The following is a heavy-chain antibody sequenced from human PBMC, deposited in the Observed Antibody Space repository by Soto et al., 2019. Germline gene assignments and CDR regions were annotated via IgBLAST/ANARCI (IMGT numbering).Heavy chain of an antibody. CDR2: INHSGST. J-gene: IGHJ4*01. Sequence: PSETLSLTCAVYGGSFSGYYWTWIRQPPGTGLEWIGEINHSGSTNYNPSLKSRVTISVDTSKNQFSLKLSSVTAADTAVYYCARLNLGAYVLYWGQETVLTVSS. V-gene: IGHV4-34*01. CDR1: GGSFSGYY. CDR3: ARLNLGAYVLY. D-gene: IGHD3-16*01.